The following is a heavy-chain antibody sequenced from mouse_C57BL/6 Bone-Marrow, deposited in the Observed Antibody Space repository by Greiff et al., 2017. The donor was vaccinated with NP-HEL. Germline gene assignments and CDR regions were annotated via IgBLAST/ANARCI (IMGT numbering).Heavy chain of an antibody. CDR2: IYPGNGDT. CDR1: GYTFTSYN. D-gene: IGHD2-1*01. J-gene: IGHJ4*01. CDR3: ATVYYGNSYYAMDY. V-gene: IGHV1-12*01. Sequence: LQQSGAELVRPGASVKMSCKASGYTFTSYNMHWVKQTPRQGLEWIGAIYPGNGDTSYNQKFKGKATLTVDKSSSTAYMQLSSLTSEDSAVYFCATVYYGNSYYAMDYWGQGTSVTVSS.